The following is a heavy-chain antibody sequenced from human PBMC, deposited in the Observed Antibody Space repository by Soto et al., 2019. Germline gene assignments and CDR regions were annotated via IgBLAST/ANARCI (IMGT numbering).Heavy chain of an antibody. CDR3: SRETLWFGESPRS. CDR2: INGDGSRI. J-gene: IGHJ4*02. D-gene: IGHD3-10*01. CDR1: GFTFGSYW. V-gene: IGHV3-74*01. Sequence: EVQLVESGGGSVQTGGSLKISCAASGFTFGSYWMDWVRQAPGKGLVWVSRINGDGSRITYADSVKGRFTNSRDNAQNTLYRQMNSLRADDSAVYYCSRETLWFGESPRSGGQGTLVTVSS.